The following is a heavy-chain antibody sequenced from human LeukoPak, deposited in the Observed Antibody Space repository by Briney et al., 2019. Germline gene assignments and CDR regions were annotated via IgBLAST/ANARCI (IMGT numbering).Heavy chain of an antibody. V-gene: IGHV4-30-4*07. CDR2: IYYSGST. CDR3: ARDLLFGKFAFDI. CDR1: GGSISSGGYS. D-gene: IGHD3-10*02. Sequence: PSQTLSLTCAVSGGSISSGGYSWSWIRQPPGTGLEWIGYIYYSGSTYYNPSLKSRVTISVDTSKNQFSLKLSSVTAADTAVYYCARDLLFGKFAFDIWGQGTMVTVSS. J-gene: IGHJ3*02.